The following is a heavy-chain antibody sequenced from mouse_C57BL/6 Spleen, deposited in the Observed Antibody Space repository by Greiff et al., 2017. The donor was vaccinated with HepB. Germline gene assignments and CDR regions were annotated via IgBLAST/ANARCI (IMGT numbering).Heavy chain of an antibody. CDR2: INPSSGYT. CDR3: ASLITAVVDYFDY. D-gene: IGHD1-1*01. V-gene: IGHV1-7*01. Sequence: VQLQQSGAELAKPGASVKLSCKASGYTFTSYWMHWVKQRPGQGLEWIGYINPSSGYTKYNQKFKDKATLTADKSSSTAYMQLSSLTYEDSAVYYCASLITAVVDYFDYWGQGTTLTVSS. J-gene: IGHJ2*01. CDR1: GYTFTSYW.